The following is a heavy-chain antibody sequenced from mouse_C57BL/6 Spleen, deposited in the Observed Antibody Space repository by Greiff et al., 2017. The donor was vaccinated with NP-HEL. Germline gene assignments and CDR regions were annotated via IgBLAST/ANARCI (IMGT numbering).Heavy chain of an antibody. J-gene: IGHJ1*03. V-gene: IGHV7-1*01. CDR3: AREAPYYGNYGGYFDV. Sequence: EVKLMESGGGLVQSGRSLRLSCATSGFTFSDFYMEWVRQAPGKGLEWIAASRNKANDYTTEYSASVKGRFIVSRDTSQSILYLQMNALRAEDTAIYYCAREAPYYGNYGGYFDVWGTGTTVTVSS. CDR1: GFTFSDFY. D-gene: IGHD2-10*01. CDR2: SRNKANDYTT.